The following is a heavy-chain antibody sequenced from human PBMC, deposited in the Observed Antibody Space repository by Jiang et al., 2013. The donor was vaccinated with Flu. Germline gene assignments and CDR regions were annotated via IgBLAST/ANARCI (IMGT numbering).Heavy chain of an antibody. Sequence: ETLSLTCTVSGGSISYYYWSWIRQPPGKGLEWIGYIYYTGNTNYNPSLKSRVTISVDTSENQVSLKLNSVTAADTAVYYCARFYSKYVLDGMDVWGKGTTVTVPS. CDR2: IYYTGNT. J-gene: IGHJ6*04. V-gene: IGHV4-59*01. CDR3: ARFYSKYVLDGMDV. D-gene: IGHD4-11*01. CDR1: GGSISYYY.